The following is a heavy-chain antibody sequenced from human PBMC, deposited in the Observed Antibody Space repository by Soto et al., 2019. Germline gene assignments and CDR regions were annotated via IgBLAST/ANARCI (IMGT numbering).Heavy chain of an antibody. J-gene: IGHJ5*02. Sequence: KTXAILSLTSTVSGGSISSGYYYWSWIRQPPGKGLEWIGYIYYSGSTYYNPSLKSRVTISVDTSKNQFSLKLSSVTAADTAVYYCARDIHDSSGYYWGWFDHWGQGTLVTVSS. CDR1: GGSISSGYYY. CDR3: ARDIHDSSGYYWGWFDH. CDR2: IYYSGST. D-gene: IGHD3-22*01. V-gene: IGHV4-30-4*01.